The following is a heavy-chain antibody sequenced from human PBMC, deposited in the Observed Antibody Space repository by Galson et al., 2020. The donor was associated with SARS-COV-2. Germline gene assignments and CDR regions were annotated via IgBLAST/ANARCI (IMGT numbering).Heavy chain of an antibody. CDR2: MYYNGIA. CDR3: ARRESLRGWSYY. CDR1: GDSISSSGWY. Sequence: SETLSLTCTVSGDSISSSGWYWGWIRQSPGKGLEWIGTMYYNGIAYYNPSLKSRVSISVDMSKNQYFLKLNSVTAADTAIYYCARRESLRGWSYYWGQGTQVTVSS. J-gene: IGHJ4*02. D-gene: IGHD6-19*01. V-gene: IGHV4-39*01.